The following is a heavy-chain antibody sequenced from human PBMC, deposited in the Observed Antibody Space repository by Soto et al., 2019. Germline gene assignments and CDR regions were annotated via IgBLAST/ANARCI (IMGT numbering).Heavy chain of an antibody. J-gene: IGHJ4*02. Sequence: SVKVSCKASGGTLSSYTISWVRQAPGQGVEWMGRIIPILGIANYAQKFQGRVTITADKSTSTAYMELSSLRSEDTAVYYCAREFFRVAPPGPLDYWGQGTLVTVSS. V-gene: IGHV1-69*04. D-gene: IGHD3-3*01. CDR1: GGTLSSYT. CDR3: AREFFRVAPPGPLDY. CDR2: IIPILGIA.